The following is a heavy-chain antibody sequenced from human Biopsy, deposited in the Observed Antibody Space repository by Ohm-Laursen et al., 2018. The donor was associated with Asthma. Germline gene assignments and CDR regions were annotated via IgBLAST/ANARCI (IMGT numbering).Heavy chain of an antibody. J-gene: IGHJ4*02. CDR2: INSVFGTT. CDR1: GGTFNTYV. V-gene: IGHV1-69*13. Sequence: VKISCKSLGGTFNTYVIGWVRQAPGQGLEWMGGINSVFGTTTYPQKFQDRVTITAVDSTSTVYMELSSLRSEDTAVYYCARKAGSCISRTCYSLDFWGQGTLVTVSS. D-gene: IGHD2-2*01. CDR3: ARKAGSCISRTCYSLDF.